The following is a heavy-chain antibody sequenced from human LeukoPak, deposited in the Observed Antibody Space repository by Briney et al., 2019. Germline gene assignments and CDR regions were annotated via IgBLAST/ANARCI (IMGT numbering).Heavy chain of an antibody. CDR2: ISYTGSS. CDR3: ANDEGQWELAPDH. J-gene: IGHJ4*02. Sequence: SETLSLTCTVSGVSFTSHYWTWIRQSPGTGLEWIGYISYTGSSNYNPSLKSRVTISKDMSKNQFSLKLTSFKAANTPVYYLANDEGQWELAPDHWGQGTLVTVSS. V-gene: IGHV4-59*11. D-gene: IGHD1-26*01. CDR1: GVSFTSHY.